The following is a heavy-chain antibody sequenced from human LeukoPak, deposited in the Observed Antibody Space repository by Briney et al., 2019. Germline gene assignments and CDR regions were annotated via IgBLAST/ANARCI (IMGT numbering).Heavy chain of an antibody. CDR2: IWFDGSNK. V-gene: IGHV3-33*01. Sequence: GGSLRLSCAASGFIFSDYGMQWVRQAPGKGLEWVAVIWFDGSNKYYADSLKGRFTISRDDSKNTLYPQMNSLSAEDTAVYYCARFHAEAFDYWGQGTLVTVSS. CDR3: ARFHAEAFDY. CDR1: GFIFSDYG. J-gene: IGHJ4*02.